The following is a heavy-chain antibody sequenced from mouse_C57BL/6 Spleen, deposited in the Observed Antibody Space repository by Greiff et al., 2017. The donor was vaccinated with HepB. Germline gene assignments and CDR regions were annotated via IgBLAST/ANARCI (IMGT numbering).Heavy chain of an antibody. Sequence: EVKLMESGAELVRPGASVKLSCTASGFNIKDDYMHWVKQRPEQGLEWIGWIDPENGDTEYASKFQGKATITADTSSNTAYLQLSSLTSEDTAVYYCTQNQGFAYWGQGTLVTVSA. CDR1: GFNIKDDY. J-gene: IGHJ3*01. CDR2: IDPENGDT. V-gene: IGHV14-4*01. CDR3: TQNQGFAY.